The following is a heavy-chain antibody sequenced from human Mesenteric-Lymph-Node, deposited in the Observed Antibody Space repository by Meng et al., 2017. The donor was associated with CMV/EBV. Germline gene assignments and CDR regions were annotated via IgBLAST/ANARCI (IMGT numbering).Heavy chain of an antibody. CDR3: ARDRPRYCGSTSCYMSHHGMDV. D-gene: IGHD2-2*02. J-gene: IGHJ6*02. Sequence: GGSLRLSCEASGFTFSSYWMTWVRQAPGKGLEWVANIQQDGSEKYYVDSVKGRFTISRDNAKNSLYLQMNSLRAEDTAVYYCARDRPRYCGSTSCYMSHHGMDVWGQGTTVTVS. CDR1: GFTFSSYW. CDR2: IQQDGSEK. V-gene: IGHV3-7*01.